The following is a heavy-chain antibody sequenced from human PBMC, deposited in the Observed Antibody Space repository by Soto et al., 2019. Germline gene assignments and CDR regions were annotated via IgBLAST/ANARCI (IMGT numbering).Heavy chain of an antibody. Sequence: QVQLVQSGAEVKKPGASVKVSCKASGYTFTSYYMHWVRQAPGQGLEWVGIINPSGGSTSYAQKFQGRVAMTKDTSTRTAYMGLSRPRSEDTAEYYGARERGEQQLIWSYHYYGMDVWGQGTTVTVSS. CDR3: ARERGEQQLIWSYHYYGMDV. V-gene: IGHV1-46*01. J-gene: IGHJ6*02. D-gene: IGHD6-13*01. CDR2: INPSGGST. CDR1: GYTFTSYY.